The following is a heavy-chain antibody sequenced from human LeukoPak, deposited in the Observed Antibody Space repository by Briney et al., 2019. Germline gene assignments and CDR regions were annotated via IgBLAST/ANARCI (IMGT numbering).Heavy chain of an antibody. Sequence: PGGSLRLSCAASGFTFSSYAMSWVRQAPGKGLEWVSAISGSGGSTYYADSVKGRFTISRDNSKNTLFLQMSSLRAEDTAAYYCAKEQLAVVSPFDYWGQGTLVTVSS. CDR3: AKEQLAVVSPFDY. CDR2: ISGSGGST. CDR1: GFTFSSYA. V-gene: IGHV3-23*01. J-gene: IGHJ4*02. D-gene: IGHD3-22*01.